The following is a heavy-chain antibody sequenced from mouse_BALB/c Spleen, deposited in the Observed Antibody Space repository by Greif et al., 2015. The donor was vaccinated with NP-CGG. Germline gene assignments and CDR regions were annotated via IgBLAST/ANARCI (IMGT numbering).Heavy chain of an antibody. Sequence: EVKLMESGGGLVKPGGSLKLSCAASGFTFSSYAMSWVRQSPEKRLEWVAEISSGGSYTYYPDTVTGRFTISRDNAKNTLYLEMSSLRSEDTAMYYCARVAYEAWFAYWGQGTLVTVSA. J-gene: IGHJ3*01. V-gene: IGHV5-9-4*01. CDR3: ARVAYEAWFAY. CDR1: GFTFSSYA. CDR2: ISSGGSYT. D-gene: IGHD6-5*01.